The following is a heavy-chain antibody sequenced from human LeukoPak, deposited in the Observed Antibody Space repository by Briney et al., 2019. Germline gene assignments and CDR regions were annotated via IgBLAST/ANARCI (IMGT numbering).Heavy chain of an antibody. Sequence: GGSLRLSCAASGFTVSSNYMSWVRQAPGKGLEWVSVIYSGGSTYYADSVKGRFTISRNNSKNTLYLQMNSLRAEDTAVYYCARAPGSGSYYPYWGQGTLVTVSS. CDR1: GFTVSSNY. V-gene: IGHV3-53*01. CDR3: ARAPGSGSYYPY. CDR2: IYSGGST. J-gene: IGHJ4*02. D-gene: IGHD3-10*01.